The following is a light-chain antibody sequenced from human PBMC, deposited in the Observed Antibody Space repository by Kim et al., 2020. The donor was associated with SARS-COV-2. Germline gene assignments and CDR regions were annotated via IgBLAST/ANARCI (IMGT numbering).Light chain of an antibody. CDR2: GKN. J-gene: IGLJ2*01. CDR3: NSRDSNDNVV. CDR1: SLRSYY. Sequence: VALGQTVRITCQGHSLRSYYATWYEQKPGQAPILVIYGKNNRPSGIPARFSGPSSRNTASLTVTRTQASDEADYYCNSRDSNDNVVFGGGTKLTVL. V-gene: IGLV3-19*01.